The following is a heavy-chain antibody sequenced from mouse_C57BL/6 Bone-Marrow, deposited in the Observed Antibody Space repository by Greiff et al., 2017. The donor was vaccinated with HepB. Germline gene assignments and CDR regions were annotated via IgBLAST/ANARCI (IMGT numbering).Heavy chain of an antibody. J-gene: IGHJ3*01. CDR2: ISHLAYSN. CDR3: ARHDYDEAWFAY. CDR1: GFTFSDYG. V-gene: IGHV5-15*01. D-gene: IGHD2-4*01. Sequence: DVQLVESGGGLVQPGASLKLSCAASGFTFSDYGMAWVRQAPRKGLEWVAFISHLAYSNYYADTVTGRFTISRENAKNTLYLEMSSLRSEDAAMYYCARHDYDEAWFAYWGQGTLVTVSA.